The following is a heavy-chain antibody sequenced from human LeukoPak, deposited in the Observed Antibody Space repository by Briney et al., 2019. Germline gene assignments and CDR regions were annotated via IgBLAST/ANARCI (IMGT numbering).Heavy chain of an antibody. D-gene: IGHD2-15*01. V-gene: IGHV1-2*02. J-gene: IGHJ3*02. CDR3: AREQGPDIVVVVAATPVAFDI. CDR2: INPNSGGT. CDR1: GYTFTGYY. Sequence: ASVKVSCKASGYTFTGYYMHWVRQAPGQGLEWMGWINPNSGGTNYAQKFQGRVTMTRDTSISTAYMELSRLRSDDTAVYYCAREQGPDIVVVVAATPVAFDIWGQGTMVTVSS.